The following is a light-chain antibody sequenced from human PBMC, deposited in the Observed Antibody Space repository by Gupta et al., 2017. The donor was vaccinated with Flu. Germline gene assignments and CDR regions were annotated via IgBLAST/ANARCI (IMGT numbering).Light chain of an antibody. J-gene: IGLJ2*01. CDR1: SGSIASNY. Sequence: TVTISCTRSSGSIASNYVQWYQQRPGSSPTTVIDEDHQRPSCVPGRFSVSIDTSSNTASLTISGLQPEYEADYYSQSSDTISRVTFRGGTE. CDR3: QSSDTISRVT. V-gene: IGLV6-57*01. CDR2: EDH.